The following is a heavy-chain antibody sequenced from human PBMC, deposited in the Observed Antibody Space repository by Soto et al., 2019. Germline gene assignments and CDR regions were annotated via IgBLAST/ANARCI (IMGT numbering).Heavy chain of an antibody. CDR1: GFTFTSSA. Sequence: GASVKVSCKAPGFTFTSSAVQWVRQAPGQGLEWMGWINPNSGGTNYAQKFQGWVTMTKDTSISTAYIELSRLRSDDTGVYYSAREGVDAGYQLLSYYYFFGMDVWGQGTKVTVSS. CDR3: AREGVDAGYQLLSYYYFFGMDV. D-gene: IGHD2-2*01. CDR2: INPNSGGT. J-gene: IGHJ6*02. V-gene: IGHV1-2*04.